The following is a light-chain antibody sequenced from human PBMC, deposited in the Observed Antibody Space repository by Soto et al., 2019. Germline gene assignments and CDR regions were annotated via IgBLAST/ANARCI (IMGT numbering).Light chain of an antibody. CDR3: GTWDSSLSAVV. CDR1: SSNIENNY. J-gene: IGLJ3*02. CDR2: DHN. V-gene: IGLV1-51*01. Sequence: QSVLTQPPSLSAAPGQKVTISCFGSSSNIENNYVTWYQQFPGTAPKLLIYDHNERPSGIPDRFSGSKSGTSATLGITGLQTGDEADYYCGTWDSSLSAVVFGGGTKLTVL.